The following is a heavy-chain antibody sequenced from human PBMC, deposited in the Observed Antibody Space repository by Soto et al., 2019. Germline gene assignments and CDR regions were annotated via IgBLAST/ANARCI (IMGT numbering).Heavy chain of an antibody. CDR3: VRYCSSSECSARTSECFDX. V-gene: IGHV3-11*01. D-gene: IGHD2-2*01. Sequence: GGSLRLSCAASGFTFSDYYMTWIRQAPGKGLEWLSYISSSGSTILYADSVKGRFTVSSDNAKNSLYLQMNSLRVEDTAIYYCVRYCSSSECSARTSECFDXWGQGTLVTVSX. CDR2: ISSSGSTI. CDR1: GFTFSDYY. J-gene: IGHJ5*02.